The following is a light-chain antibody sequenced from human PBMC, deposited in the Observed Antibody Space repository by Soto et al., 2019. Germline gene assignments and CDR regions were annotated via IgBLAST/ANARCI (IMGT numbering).Light chain of an antibody. Sequence: DIQLTQXPSFLSASVGDRVTITCRASQGISSYLAWYQQKPGKAPNLLIYGTSILQSGVPSRFSGSGSGTEFTLTISSLQPEDFATYYCQQLNTYPVTFGGGTKVEIK. J-gene: IGKJ4*01. CDR1: QGISSY. CDR3: QQLNTYPVT. V-gene: IGKV1-9*01. CDR2: GTS.